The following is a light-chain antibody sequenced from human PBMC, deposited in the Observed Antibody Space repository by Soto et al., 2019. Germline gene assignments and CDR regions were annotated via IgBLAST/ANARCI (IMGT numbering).Light chain of an antibody. CDR1: QSVSSN. V-gene: IGKV3-15*01. CDR3: QQYNNWPPIT. CDR2: GAS. J-gene: IGKJ5*01. Sequence: EIVMTQSPATLSVSPGERATLSCRASQSVSSNLAWYQQKPGQAPRLLIYGASTRATGIPARFTGSGSGTEFTLTISSLESEDLAVYYCQQYNNWPPITFGQGTRLDIE.